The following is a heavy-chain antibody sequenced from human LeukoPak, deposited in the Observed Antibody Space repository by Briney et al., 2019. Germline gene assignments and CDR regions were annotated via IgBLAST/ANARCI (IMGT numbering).Heavy chain of an antibody. CDR3: ARDRGRGYSYGNYFDY. Sequence: SETLSLTCTVSGGSISSGSYYWSWIRQPAGKGLEWIGRIYTSGSTNYNPSLKSRVTISVDTSKNQSSLKLSSVTAADTAVYYCARDRGRGYSYGNYFDYWGQGTLVTVSS. CDR1: GGSISSGSYY. V-gene: IGHV4-61*02. D-gene: IGHD5-18*01. CDR2: IYTSGST. J-gene: IGHJ4*02.